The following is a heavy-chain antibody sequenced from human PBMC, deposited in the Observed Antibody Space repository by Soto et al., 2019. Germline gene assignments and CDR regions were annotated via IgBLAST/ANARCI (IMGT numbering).Heavy chain of an antibody. CDR2: MNPNSGNT. CDR3: VRERTLYGMDV. V-gene: IGHV1-8*01. Sequence: QVQLVQSGAEVKKPGASVKVSCKASGYTFTSYDINWVRQATGQGLEWMGWMNPNSGNTAYAQKFQGRVTMTRNTSIRTAYMELSSLRSEDTAVYYCVRERTLYGMDVGGQGTTVPVSS. CDR1: GYTFTSYD. J-gene: IGHJ6*02.